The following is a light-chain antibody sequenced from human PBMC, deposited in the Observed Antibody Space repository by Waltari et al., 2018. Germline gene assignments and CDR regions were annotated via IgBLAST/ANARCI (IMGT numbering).Light chain of an antibody. Sequence: DIQMTQSPSTLSASVGDSVTITCRASQSISNWLAWYQQKPGKAPKLLIYKASGLESGVPSRFSGSGSGTEFTLTISSLQPDDFATYYCQQYNSYPWTFGQGTKVEIK. CDR1: QSISNW. J-gene: IGKJ1*01. CDR2: KAS. V-gene: IGKV1-5*03. CDR3: QQYNSYPWT.